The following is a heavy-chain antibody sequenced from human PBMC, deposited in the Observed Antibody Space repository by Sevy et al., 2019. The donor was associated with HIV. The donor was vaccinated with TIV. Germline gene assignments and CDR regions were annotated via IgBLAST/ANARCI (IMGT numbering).Heavy chain of an antibody. CDR3: ARYEEDTNLVNAFDI. CDR1: GFTFSSYI. Sequence: GGSLRLSCAASGFTFSSYIINWVRQAPGKGLEWVSSISNTGIYIYYADSVKGRFTISRDNAKNSLYLQMNSLRAEDTAVYYCARYEEDTNLVNAFDIWGQGTMVTVSS. CDR2: ISNTGIYI. J-gene: IGHJ3*02. V-gene: IGHV3-21*01. D-gene: IGHD5-18*01.